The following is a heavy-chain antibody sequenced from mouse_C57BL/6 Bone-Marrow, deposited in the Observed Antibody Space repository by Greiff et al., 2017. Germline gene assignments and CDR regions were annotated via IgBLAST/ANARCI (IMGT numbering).Heavy chain of an antibody. CDR3: ARWRGLEKYYFDY. CDR2: INPNYGTT. D-gene: IGHD3-3*01. J-gene: IGHJ2*01. V-gene: IGHV1-39*01. CDR1: GYSFTDFN. Sequence: EVQLQQSGPELVKPGASVKISCKASGYSFTDFNMNWVKQSNGKSLEWIGLINPNYGTTSYNQKFKDKATLTVDQSSSTAYMQLNRLTSEDSAVYCGARWRGLEKYYFDYWGQGTTLTVSS.